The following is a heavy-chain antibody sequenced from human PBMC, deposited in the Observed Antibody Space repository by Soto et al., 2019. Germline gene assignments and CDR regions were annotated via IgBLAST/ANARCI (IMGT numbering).Heavy chain of an antibody. V-gene: IGHV1-2*02. J-gene: IGHJ6*02. CDR3: ARAIAAHYYYYYGMDV. D-gene: IGHD6-6*01. Sequence: ASVKVSCKASGYTFTGYYIHWVRQAPGRGLEWMGWINPNSGGTNYAQKFQGRVTMTRDTSISTAYMELSRLRSDDTAVYYCARAIAAHYYYYYGMDVWGQGTTVTVYS. CDR2: INPNSGGT. CDR1: GYTFTGYY.